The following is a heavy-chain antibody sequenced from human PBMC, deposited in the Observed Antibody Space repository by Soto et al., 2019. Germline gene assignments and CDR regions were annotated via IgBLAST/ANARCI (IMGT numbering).Heavy chain of an antibody. Sequence: EVQLVESGGGLVKPGGSLRLSCAASGFTFSSYSMNWVRQAPGKGLEWVSSISSSSSYIYYADSVKGRFTISRDNAKNSLYRQMNSLGAEDTAVYYCARVGMFSRDYLFDYWGQGTLVTVSS. J-gene: IGHJ4*02. CDR2: ISSSSSYI. CDR3: ARVGMFSRDYLFDY. D-gene: IGHD3-10*02. V-gene: IGHV3-21*01. CDR1: GFTFSSYS.